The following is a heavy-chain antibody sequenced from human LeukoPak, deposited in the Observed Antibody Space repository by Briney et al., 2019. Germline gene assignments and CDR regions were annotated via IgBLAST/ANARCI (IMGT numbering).Heavy chain of an antibody. Sequence: GGSLRLSCAASGFAFTDYYMSWIRQAPGKGLEWVSYLSTSTTFINYADSVRGRFTISRDNAKNSLYLQMNSLRAEDTAVYYCARSPDVVETWFDLWGQGTLVTVSS. V-gene: IGHV3-11*03. J-gene: IGHJ5*02. CDR3: ARSPDVVETWFDL. D-gene: IGHD2-21*01. CDR2: LSTSTTFI. CDR1: GFAFTDYY.